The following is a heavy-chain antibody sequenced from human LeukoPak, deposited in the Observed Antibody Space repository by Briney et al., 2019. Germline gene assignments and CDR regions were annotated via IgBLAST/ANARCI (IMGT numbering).Heavy chain of an antibody. CDR1: GGTFSSYA. D-gene: IGHD2-2*01. Sequence: SVKVSCKASGGTFSSYAISWVRQAPGQGLEWMGGIIPIFGTANYAQKFQGRVTITADESTRTAYMELSSLRSEDTAVYYCASGGVVPAANLDYWGQGTLVTVSS. J-gene: IGHJ4*02. V-gene: IGHV1-69*13. CDR3: ASGGVVPAANLDY. CDR2: IIPIFGTA.